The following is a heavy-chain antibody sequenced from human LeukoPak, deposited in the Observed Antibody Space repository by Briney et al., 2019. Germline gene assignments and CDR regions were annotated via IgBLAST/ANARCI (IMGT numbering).Heavy chain of an antibody. CDR2: INTNTGNP. CDR3: ARDLGLAVAANNWFDP. D-gene: IGHD6-19*01. CDR1: GYTFTSYA. V-gene: IGHV7-4-1*02. J-gene: IGHJ5*02. Sequence: GASVKVSCKASGYTFTSYAMNWVRQAPGQGLEWMGWINTNTGNPTYAQGFTGRFVFSLDTSVSTAYLQISSLRAEDTAVYYCARDLGLAVAANNWFDPWGQGTLVTVSS.